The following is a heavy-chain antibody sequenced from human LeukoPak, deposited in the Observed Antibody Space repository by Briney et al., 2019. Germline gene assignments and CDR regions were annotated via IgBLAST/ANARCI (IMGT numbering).Heavy chain of an antibody. Sequence: ASVKVSCKASGYTFTDYYIHWVRQAPGQGLEWMGWINPNSGGTKYAKKFQGRVTMTRDPAISAAYMELTRLRSDDTAVYYCAREYSTGWNDAFDIWGQGTMVTVSS. CDR1: GYTFTDYY. CDR2: INPNSGGT. V-gene: IGHV1-2*02. J-gene: IGHJ3*02. CDR3: AREYSTGWNDAFDI. D-gene: IGHD6-19*01.